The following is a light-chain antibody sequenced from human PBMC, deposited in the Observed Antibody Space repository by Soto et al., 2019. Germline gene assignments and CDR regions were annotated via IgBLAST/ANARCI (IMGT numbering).Light chain of an antibody. J-gene: IGKJ5*01. CDR2: DAS. V-gene: IGKV3-11*01. CDR1: QSVSSY. Sequence: EIPLTHSPATLSLYPGEIATLSCRASQSVSSYLACYQQKPGQAPRLLIYDASNRANGIPARFSGSGSGTDFTLTISSLEPEDFAVYYSQQRRNWPITFGQGTRLEIK. CDR3: QQRRNWPIT.